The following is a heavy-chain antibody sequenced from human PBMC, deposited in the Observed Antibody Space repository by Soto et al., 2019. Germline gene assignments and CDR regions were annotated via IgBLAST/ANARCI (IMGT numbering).Heavy chain of an antibody. CDR3: ARQRDYYDSSGVFGN. V-gene: IGHV4-59*08. Sequence: PSETLSLTCTVSGGSISTYYWNWIRQPPGKGLEWIGYIYYSGSTNYNPSLKGRVTISVDTSKNQFSLKLSSVTAADTAVNYCARQRDYYDSSGVFGNWCQGTLVTLSS. CDR2: IYYSGST. CDR1: GGSISTYY. D-gene: IGHD3-22*01. J-gene: IGHJ4*02.